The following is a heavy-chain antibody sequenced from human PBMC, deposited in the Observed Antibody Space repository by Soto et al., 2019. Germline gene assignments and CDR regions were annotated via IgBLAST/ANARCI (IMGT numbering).Heavy chain of an antibody. CDR3: ARVAAAAGTDLFDS. CDR1: GGSISSYY. J-gene: IGHJ5*01. V-gene: IGHV4-59*01. CDR2: IYYSGST. D-gene: IGHD6-13*01. Sequence: PSETLSLTCTVSGGSISSYYWSWIRQPPGKGLEWIGYIYYSGSTNYNPSLKSRVTISVDTSKNQFSLKLSSVTAADTAVYYCARVAAAAGTDLFDSWGQGSLVIVSS.